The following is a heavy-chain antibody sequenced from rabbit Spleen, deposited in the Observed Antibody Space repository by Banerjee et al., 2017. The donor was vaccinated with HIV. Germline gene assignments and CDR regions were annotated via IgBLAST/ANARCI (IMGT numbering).Heavy chain of an antibody. V-gene: IGHV1S45*01. CDR2: INIVTGKS. CDR3: ARDTSSSFSSYGMDL. CDR1: GVSLNDKDV. D-gene: IGHD1-1*01. Sequence: QEQLVESGGGLVQPGGSLTLTCKASGVSLNDKDVMCWVRQAPGKGLEWIACINIVTGKSVYASWAKGRFTMSRTASTTVTLHMTSLTAADTATYFCARDTSSSFSSYGMDLWGPGTLVTVS. J-gene: IGHJ6*01.